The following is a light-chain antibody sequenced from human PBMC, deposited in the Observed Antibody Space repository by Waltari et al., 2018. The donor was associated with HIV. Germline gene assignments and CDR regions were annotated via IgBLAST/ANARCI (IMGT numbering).Light chain of an antibody. V-gene: IGKV3-20*01. CDR2: GVS. CDR1: QSVSSSY. Sequence: EIVLTQSPGTLSLSPGERATLSCRASQSVSSSYLAWYQQKPGQAPRLLIHGVSRRATGIPDRFSGSGSGTDFTLAISRLEPEDFAVYYCQHYGGSPPRLTFGGGTKVEIK. J-gene: IGKJ4*01. CDR3: QHYGGSPPRLT.